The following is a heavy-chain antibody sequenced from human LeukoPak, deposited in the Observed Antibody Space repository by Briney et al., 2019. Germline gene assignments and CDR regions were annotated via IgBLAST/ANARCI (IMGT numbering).Heavy chain of an antibody. J-gene: IGHJ6*02. D-gene: IGHD5-18*01. CDR3: ATGIQLFYYGMDV. CDR1: GYTFTGYY. Sequence: ASVKVSCKASGYTFTGYYMHWVRQAPGQRLEWMGWINPNSGGSNYAQKFQGWVTMTRDTSISTAYMELSRLRSDDTAVYYCATGIQLFYYGMDVWGQGTTVTVSS. CDR2: INPNSGGS. V-gene: IGHV1-2*04.